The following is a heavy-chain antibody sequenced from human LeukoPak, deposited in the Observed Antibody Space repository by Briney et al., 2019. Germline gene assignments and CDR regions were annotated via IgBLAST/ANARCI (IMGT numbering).Heavy chain of an antibody. CDR3: AKSGDQVTVTKLDY. CDR1: GFTFSNYV. CDR2: ISGSGGST. V-gene: IGHV3-23*01. Sequence: VGSLRLSCAASGFTFSNYVMSWVRQAPGKGLEWVSGISGSGGSTFYADSVKGRFTIPRENPKNPLYLEMNSLRAEDTALFYCAKSGDQVTVTKLDYWGQGTLVTVSS. D-gene: IGHD4-17*01. J-gene: IGHJ4*02.